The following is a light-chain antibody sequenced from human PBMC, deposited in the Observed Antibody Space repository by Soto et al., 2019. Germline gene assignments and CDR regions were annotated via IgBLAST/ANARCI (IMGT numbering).Light chain of an antibody. Sequence: QSALAQPASVSGSPGQSITIYCTGTSGDVGGYKFVSWYQQHPGKAPKLMIYEVSNRPSGVSSRFSGSKSGNTASLTISGLQAEDEDDYFCGPYKGNIYVFGHGTKVTVL. CDR1: SGDVGGYKF. CDR3: GPYKGNIYV. J-gene: IGLJ1*01. CDR2: EVS. V-gene: IGLV2-14*01.